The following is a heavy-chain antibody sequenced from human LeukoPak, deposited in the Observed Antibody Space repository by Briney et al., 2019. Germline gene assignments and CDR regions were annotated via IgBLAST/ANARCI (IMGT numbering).Heavy chain of an antibody. CDR2: IYYSGST. V-gene: IGHV4-30-4*08. CDR3: AREIGGLRFLEWLPPSV. Sequence: SETLSLTCTVSGGSISSGDYYWSWIRQPPGKGLEWIGYIYYSGSTYYNPSLKSRVTISVDTSKNQFSLKLSSVTAADTAVYYCAREIGGLRFLEWLPPSVWGKGTTVTVSS. D-gene: IGHD3-3*01. CDR1: GGSISSGDYY. J-gene: IGHJ6*04.